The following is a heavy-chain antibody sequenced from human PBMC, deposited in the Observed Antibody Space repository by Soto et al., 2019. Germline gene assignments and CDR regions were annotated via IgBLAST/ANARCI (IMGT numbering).Heavy chain of an antibody. J-gene: IGHJ6*04. CDR3: ASYYDILTGFFFEAV. CDR1: GGSISSSIYY. Sequence: SETLSLTCTVSGGSISSSIYYWGWIRQPPGKGLEWIGSIYYSGSTYYNPSLKSRVTISVDTSKNQFSLKLSSVTAADTAVYYCASYYDILTGFFFEAVRGKGTTVTVSS. CDR2: IYYSGST. D-gene: IGHD3-9*01. V-gene: IGHV4-39*01.